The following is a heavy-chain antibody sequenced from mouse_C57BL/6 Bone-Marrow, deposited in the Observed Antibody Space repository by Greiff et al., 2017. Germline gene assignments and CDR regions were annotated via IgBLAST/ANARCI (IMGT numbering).Heavy chain of an antibody. J-gene: IGHJ2*01. D-gene: IGHD3-3*01. V-gene: IGHV5-4*01. Sequence: VQLQESGGGLVKPGGSLKLSCAASGFTFSSYAMSWVRQTPEKRLEWVATISDGGSYTYYPDNVKGRFTISRDNAKNNLYLQMSPLKSEDTAMYYCAREGWGPRYWGQGTTLTVSS. CDR3: AREGWGPRY. CDR2: ISDGGSYT. CDR1: GFTFSSYA.